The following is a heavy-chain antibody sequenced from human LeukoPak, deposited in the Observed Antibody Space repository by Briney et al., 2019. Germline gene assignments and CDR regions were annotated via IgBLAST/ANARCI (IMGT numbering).Heavy chain of an antibody. CDR3: ARGRDRIVHGVTALFDY. CDR2: ISGSNGNT. Sequence: GASVKVSCKTSGYTFTTYGISWVRQAPGQGLEWMGWISGSNGNTKYAQKVQGRVTMTTDTSTTTAYMEVRSLRSDDTAVYYCARGRDRIVHGVTALFDYWGQGTLVTVSS. V-gene: IGHV1-18*04. CDR1: GYTFTTYG. D-gene: IGHD3-10*02. J-gene: IGHJ4*02.